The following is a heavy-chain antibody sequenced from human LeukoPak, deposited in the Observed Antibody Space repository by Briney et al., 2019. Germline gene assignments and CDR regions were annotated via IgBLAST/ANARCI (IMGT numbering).Heavy chain of an antibody. V-gene: IGHV4-39*01. J-gene: IGHJ4*02. CDR1: GDSISSSTYY. CDR3: AGHRHSPDFVY. Sequence: SETLSLTCTVSGDSISSSTYYWAWVRQPPGKGLEWIGSIAYSGSTYYGPSLKSRVTISVDTSKNQFSLNLNSVTAADAAVYYCAGHRHSPDFVYWGQGTLVTVSS. CDR2: IAYSGST.